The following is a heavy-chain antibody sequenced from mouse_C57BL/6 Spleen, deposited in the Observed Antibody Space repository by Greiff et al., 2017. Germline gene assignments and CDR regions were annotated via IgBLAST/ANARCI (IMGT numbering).Heavy chain of an antibody. CDR1: GYAFSSSW. CDR2: IYPGDGDT. CDR3: ATPTARYAMDY. J-gene: IGHJ4*01. Sequence: QVHVKQSGPELVKPGASVKISCKASGYAFSSSWMNWVKQRPGKGLEWIGRIYPGDGDTNYNGKFKGKATLTADKSSSTAYMQLSSLTSEDSAVYFCATPTARYAMDYWGQGTSVTVSS. V-gene: IGHV1-82*01. D-gene: IGHD3-2*01.